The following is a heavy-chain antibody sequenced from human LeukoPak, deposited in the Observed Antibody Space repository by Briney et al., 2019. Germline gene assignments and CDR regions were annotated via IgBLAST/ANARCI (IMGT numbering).Heavy chain of an antibody. CDR3: ARGSRMYSSSWYGY. Sequence: SETLSLTCAVYGRSFSGYYWSWIRQPPGKGLEWIGEINHSGSTNYNPSLKSRVTISVDTSKNQFSLKLSSVTAADTAVYYCARGSRMYSSSWYGYWGQGTLVTVSS. D-gene: IGHD6-13*01. CDR2: INHSGST. V-gene: IGHV4-34*01. J-gene: IGHJ4*02. CDR1: GRSFSGYY.